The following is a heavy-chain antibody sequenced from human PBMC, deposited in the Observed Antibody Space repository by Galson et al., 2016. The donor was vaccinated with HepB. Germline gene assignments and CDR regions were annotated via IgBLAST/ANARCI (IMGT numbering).Heavy chain of an antibody. Sequence: SLRLSCAASGFTFSIHDMHWVRQAPGKGLEWVSAIETAGDTYYPDSVKGRFTISRENAKNSLYLQMNSLRAGDTAVYYCARGNSLLTMPWNYGLDVWGKGTTVSVSS. CDR2: IETAGDT. CDR3: ARGNSLLTMPWNYGLDV. J-gene: IGHJ6*04. CDR1: GFTFSIHD. D-gene: IGHD4/OR15-4a*01. V-gene: IGHV3-13*01.